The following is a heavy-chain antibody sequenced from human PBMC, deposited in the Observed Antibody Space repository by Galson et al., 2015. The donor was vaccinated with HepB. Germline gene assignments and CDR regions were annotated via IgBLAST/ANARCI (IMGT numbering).Heavy chain of an antibody. Sequence: SLRLSCAASGFTFDDYAMHWVRQAPGKGLEWVSGISWNSGSIGYADSVKGRFTISRDNAKNSLYLQMNSLRAEDTALYYCARGQEIVYIWGSNRYTGGDQWGQGTLVTVSS. D-gene: IGHD3-16*02. J-gene: IGHJ4*01. CDR3: ARGQEIVYIWGSNRYTGGDQ. CDR2: ISWNSGSI. V-gene: IGHV3-9*01. CDR1: GFTFDDYA.